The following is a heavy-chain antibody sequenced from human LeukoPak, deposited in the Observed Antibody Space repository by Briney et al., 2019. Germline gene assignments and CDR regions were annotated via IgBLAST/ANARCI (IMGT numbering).Heavy chain of an antibody. V-gene: IGHV3-23*01. CDR2: ISGSGGST. CDR3: AKGSGYYYDSSGYYYFDY. Sequence: GGSLRLSCAGSGFTFSSYAMSWVRQAPGKGLGWVSAISGSGGSTYYADSVKGRFTISRDNSKNTLYLQMNSLRAEDTAVYYCAKGSGYYYDSSGYYYFDYWGQGTLVTVSS. D-gene: IGHD3-22*01. J-gene: IGHJ4*02. CDR1: GFTFSSYA.